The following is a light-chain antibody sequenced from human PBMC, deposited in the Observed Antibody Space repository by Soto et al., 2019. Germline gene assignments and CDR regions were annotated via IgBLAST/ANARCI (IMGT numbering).Light chain of an antibody. CDR3: QQYGSSPVT. CDR1: QSVSSSY. J-gene: IGKJ2*01. Sequence: EIVLTQSPGTLSLSPGERAALSCRASQSVSSSYLAWYQQKPGQAPRLLIYGASSRATGIPDRFSGSGSGTDFTLTISRLEPEDFAVYYCQQYGSSPVTFDQGTKLEIK. V-gene: IGKV3-20*01. CDR2: GAS.